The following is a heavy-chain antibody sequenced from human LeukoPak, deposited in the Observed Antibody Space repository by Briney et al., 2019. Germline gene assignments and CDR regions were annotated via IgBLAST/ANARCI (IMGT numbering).Heavy chain of an antibody. Sequence: SETLSLTCAVYGGSFSGYYWSWIRQPPGKGLEWIGEINHSGSTNYNPSLKSRVTISVDTSKNQFSLKLSSVTAADTAVYYCARDFERITLVRGVIPNWFDPWGQGTLVTVSS. J-gene: IGHJ5*02. V-gene: IGHV4-34*01. CDR2: INHSGST. CDR3: ARDFERITLVRGVIPNWFDP. CDR1: GGSFSGYY. D-gene: IGHD3-10*01.